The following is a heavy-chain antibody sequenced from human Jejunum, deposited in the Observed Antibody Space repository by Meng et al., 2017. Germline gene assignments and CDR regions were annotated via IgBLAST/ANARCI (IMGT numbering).Heavy chain of an antibody. J-gene: IGHJ4*02. CDR2: AST. Sequence: LQGSGPGQVRPSETLSLICAVSGGSVSRSGYQWGWIRQPPGKGLEWIGYASTNYNPSLKSRVTISVDTSKNQFSLKLTSVTAADTAVYYCVRDHWGSLDYWGQGVLVTVSS. D-gene: IGHD7-27*01. CDR3: VRDHWGSLDY. V-gene: IGHV4-61*08. CDR1: GGSVSRSGYQ.